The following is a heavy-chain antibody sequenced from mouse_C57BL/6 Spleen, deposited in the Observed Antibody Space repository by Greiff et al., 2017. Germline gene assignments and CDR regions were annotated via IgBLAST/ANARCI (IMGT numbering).Heavy chain of an antibody. CDR3: TRGGVIYYDY. CDR2: IDPETGGT. V-gene: IGHV1-15*01. Sequence: QVQLQQSGAELVRPGASVTLSCKASGYTFTDYEMHWVKQTPVHGLEWIGAIDPETGGTAYNQKFKGKDILTADKSSSTAYMELRSLTSEDSAVYYCTRGGVIYYDYWGQGTTLTVSS. J-gene: IGHJ2*01. D-gene: IGHD2-2*01. CDR1: GYTFTDYE.